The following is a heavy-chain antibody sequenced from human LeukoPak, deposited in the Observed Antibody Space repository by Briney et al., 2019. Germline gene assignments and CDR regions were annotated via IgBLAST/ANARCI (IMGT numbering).Heavy chain of an antibody. CDR1: GGSFSGYY. Sequence: SETLSLTCAVYGGSFSGYYWSWIRQPPGKGLEWIGEINHSGSTNYNPSLKSRVTISVDTSKNQFSLKLSSVTVADTAVYYCARAGFTFSDYFGSFFDYWGQGTLVTVSS. D-gene: IGHD3-10*01. CDR2: INHSGST. J-gene: IGHJ4*02. CDR3: ARAGFTFSDYFGSFFDY. V-gene: IGHV4-34*01.